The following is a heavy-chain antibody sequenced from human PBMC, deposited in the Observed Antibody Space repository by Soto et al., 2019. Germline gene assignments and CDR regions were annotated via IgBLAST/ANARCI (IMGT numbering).Heavy chain of an antibody. CDR2: ISAYNGNT. Sequence: GASVKVSCKASGYTFSSYGIHWVRQAPGQGLEWMGWISAYNGNTNYAQKFQGRVTLTTDTSTGTAYMDLRSLRSDDTAVYYCARERDHSSWSSADYFQHWGQGTLVTVSS. J-gene: IGHJ1*01. CDR1: GYTFSSYG. D-gene: IGHD6-13*01. CDR3: ARERDHSSWSSADYFQH. V-gene: IGHV1-18*01.